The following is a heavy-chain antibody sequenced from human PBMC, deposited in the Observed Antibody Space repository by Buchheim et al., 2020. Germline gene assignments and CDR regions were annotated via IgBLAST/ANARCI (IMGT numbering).Heavy chain of an antibody. CDR2: IWNDGSKK. Sequence: QVHLVESGGGVVQPGTSLRLSCAASGFTFSINGMHWVRQAPGKGLEWVALIWNDGSKKDYADSVKGRFTISRDNSKNTLFLQMNSLRAEDTAVYYCARDIWKEGCSSVSCGTLDSWGQGT. D-gene: IGHD2-2*01. CDR1: GFTFSING. J-gene: IGHJ4*02. CDR3: ARDIWKEGCSSVSCGTLDS. V-gene: IGHV3-33*01.